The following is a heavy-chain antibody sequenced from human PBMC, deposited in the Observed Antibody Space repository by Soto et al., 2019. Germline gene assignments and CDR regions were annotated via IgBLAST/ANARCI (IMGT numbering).Heavy chain of an antibody. CDR1: EFTFSSYA. Sequence: GESLKISCAASEFTFSSYAMSWVRQAPGKGLEWVSVITAGGGGTYYADSVKGRFTISRDNSKLYLQMNSLRAEDTAIYYCAKGHYSGSYIYFDYWGQGTLVTVSS. CDR3: AKGHYSGSYIYFDY. D-gene: IGHD1-26*01. J-gene: IGHJ4*02. CDR2: ITAGGGGT. V-gene: IGHV3-23*01.